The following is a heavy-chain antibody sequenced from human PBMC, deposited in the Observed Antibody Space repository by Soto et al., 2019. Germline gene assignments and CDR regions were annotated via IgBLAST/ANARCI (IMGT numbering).Heavy chain of an antibody. CDR3: ARLLAVAGINY. Sequence: EVQLVESGGGLVQPGGSLRLSCAASGFTFSNYWVHWVRQVPGTGLVWVSRINSDGRNTSYADFVKGRFTISRDNAKNTLYLQMDSLGAEDTAVCYCARLLAVAGINYWGQGTLVTVSS. CDR2: INSDGRNT. V-gene: IGHV3-74*01. CDR1: GFTFSNYW. J-gene: IGHJ4*02. D-gene: IGHD6-19*01.